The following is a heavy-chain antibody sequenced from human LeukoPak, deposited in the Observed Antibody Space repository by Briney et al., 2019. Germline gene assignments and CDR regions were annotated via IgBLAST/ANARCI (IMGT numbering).Heavy chain of an antibody. CDR1: GGSFHSSTYY. CDR3: ARHYYDSSGYYPWYFDY. Sequence: SETLSLTCTVSGGSFHSSTYYWGWIRQPPGKGLEWIGSIYYSGNTYYNQSLKSRVTISVDTSKNQFSLKLTSVTAADTAVYYCARHYYDSSGYYPWYFDYWGQGTLVTVSS. V-gene: IGHV4-39*01. J-gene: IGHJ4*02. D-gene: IGHD3-22*01. CDR2: IYYSGNT.